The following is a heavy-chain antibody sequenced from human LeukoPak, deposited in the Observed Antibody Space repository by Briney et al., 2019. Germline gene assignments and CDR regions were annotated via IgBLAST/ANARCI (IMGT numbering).Heavy chain of an antibody. CDR2: IYTSGST. J-gene: IGHJ4*02. CDR1: GGSISSYY. V-gene: IGHV4-4*07. Sequence: SETLSLTCTVSGGSISSYYWSWIRQPAGKGLEWIGRIYTSGSTNYNPSLKSRVTISIDKSKNRFSLNLSSVTAADTAVYYCARHNTIFGVLVPLDYWGQGALVTVSS. CDR3: ARHNTIFGVLVPLDY. D-gene: IGHD3-3*01.